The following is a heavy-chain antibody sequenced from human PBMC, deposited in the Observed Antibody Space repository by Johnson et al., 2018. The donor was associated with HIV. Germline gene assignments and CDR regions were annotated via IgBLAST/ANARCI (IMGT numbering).Heavy chain of an antibody. D-gene: IGHD6-19*01. CDR3: ARDGIYSSPHDAYDI. V-gene: IGHV3-20*04. J-gene: IGHJ3*02. Sequence: MQLVESGGGLVQPGGSLRLSCAASGFTFSSYAMSWVRQAPGKGLEWVSGINWNGGSTGYADSVKGRFTISRDNAKSSLFLQMDNLRSEDTALYYCARDGIYSSPHDAYDIWGQGTMVTVSS. CDR2: INWNGGST. CDR1: GFTFSSYA.